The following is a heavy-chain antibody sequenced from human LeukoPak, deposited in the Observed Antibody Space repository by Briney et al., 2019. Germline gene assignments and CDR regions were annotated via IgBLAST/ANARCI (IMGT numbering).Heavy chain of an antibody. J-gene: IGHJ4*02. Sequence: GGSLRLSCAASGFTFSNYGMSWVRQAPGKGLEWVSSISGSGDSTYYADSVKGRFTISRDISKNAVYLQMNSLRAEDTAVYYCARDSYGDANFDSWGQGTLVTVSS. CDR2: ISGSGDST. V-gene: IGHV3-23*01. CDR1: GFTFSNYG. CDR3: ARDSYGDANFDS. D-gene: IGHD4-17*01.